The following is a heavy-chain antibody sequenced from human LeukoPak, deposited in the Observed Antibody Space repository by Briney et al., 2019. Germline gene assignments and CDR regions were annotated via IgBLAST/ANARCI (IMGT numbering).Heavy chain of an antibody. J-gene: IGHJ6*03. CDR2: INHSGST. V-gene: IGHV4-34*01. Sequence: PSETLSLTCAVYGGSFSGYYWSWIRQPPGKGLEWIGEINHSGSTNYNPSLKSRVTISADTSKNQFSLKLSSVTAADTAVYYCARIFSRVRGYYYMDVWGKGATVTVSS. CDR3: ARIFSRVRGYYYMDV. CDR1: GGSFSGYY. D-gene: IGHD5-24*01.